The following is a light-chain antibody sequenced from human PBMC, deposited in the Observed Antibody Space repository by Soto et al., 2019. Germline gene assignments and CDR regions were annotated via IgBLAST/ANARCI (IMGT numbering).Light chain of an antibody. Sequence: DIQMTQSPASLSASVGDRVTISCRASQSIGRNLNWYRQKPGKAPKLLIFTSSSLQSGVPSRFSGSGSGTDFIFTISNLQPEDFATYFCQQSYSTPPTFGQGTKVDIK. CDR3: QQSYSTPPT. J-gene: IGKJ1*01. V-gene: IGKV1-39*01. CDR1: QSIGRN. CDR2: TSS.